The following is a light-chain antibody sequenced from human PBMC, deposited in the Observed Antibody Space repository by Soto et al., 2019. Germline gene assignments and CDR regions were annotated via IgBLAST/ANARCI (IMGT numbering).Light chain of an antibody. CDR3: QQSYSTPT. V-gene: IGKV1-39*01. Sequence: DIQMTQSPSSLSASVGDRVTITCRASQSISSYLNWYQQKPGKAPKFLIYAASSLQSGAPSRFSGSGSGTDFTLTISSLQPEDFATYYCQQSYSTPTFGQGTKVEIK. CDR1: QSISSY. J-gene: IGKJ1*01. CDR2: AAS.